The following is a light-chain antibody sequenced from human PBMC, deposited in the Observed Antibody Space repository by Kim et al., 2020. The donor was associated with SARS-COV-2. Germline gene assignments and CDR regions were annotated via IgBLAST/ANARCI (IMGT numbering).Light chain of an antibody. CDR2: GKN. J-gene: IGLJ3*02. V-gene: IGLV3-19*01. CDR1: SLRSYY. Sequence: SSELTQDPAVSVALGQTVRITCQGDSLRSYYASWYQQKPGQAPVLVIYGKNNRPSGIPDRFSGSRSGNTASLTINGAKAEDEADYYCNSRDSSGNHTHWV. CDR3: NSRDSSGNHTHWV.